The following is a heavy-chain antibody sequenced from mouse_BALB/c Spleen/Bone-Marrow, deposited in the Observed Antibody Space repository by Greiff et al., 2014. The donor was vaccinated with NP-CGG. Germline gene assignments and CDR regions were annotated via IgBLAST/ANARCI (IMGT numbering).Heavy chain of an antibody. J-gene: IGHJ2*01. D-gene: IGHD1-1*01. CDR3: ARSGSSSGYFDY. Sequence: EVKLMESGGGLVQPGGSRKLSCAASGFTFSSFGMHWVRQAPEKGLEWVAYISSGSSTVYYADKVMGRFTISRDNPKNTLFLQMTSLRSEDTAMYYCARSGSSSGYFDYWCQGTTLTVSS. CDR1: GFTFSSFG. CDR2: ISSGSSTV. V-gene: IGHV5-17*02.